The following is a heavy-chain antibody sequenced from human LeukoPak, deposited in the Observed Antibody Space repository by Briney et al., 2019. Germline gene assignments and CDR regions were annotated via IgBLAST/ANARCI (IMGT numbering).Heavy chain of an antibody. CDR1: GGSISSYY. Sequence: SETLSLTCTVSGGSISSYYWNWIRQPPGKGLEWIGYIYYSGSTNYNPSLKSRVTISVDTSKNQFSLKLSSVTAADTAVYYCARLGRSSSWYRLDYWGQGTLVTVPS. V-gene: IGHV4-59*08. J-gene: IGHJ4*02. CDR3: ARLGRSSSWYRLDY. CDR2: IYYSGST. D-gene: IGHD6-13*01.